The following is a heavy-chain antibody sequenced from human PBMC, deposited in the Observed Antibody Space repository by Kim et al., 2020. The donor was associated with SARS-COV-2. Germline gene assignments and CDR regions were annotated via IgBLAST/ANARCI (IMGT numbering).Heavy chain of an antibody. CDR3: ARGMLAAGYFYGMDV. Sequence: SETLSHTCAVYGGSFSGYYWSWIRQPPGKGLEWIGEINHSGSTNYNPSLKSRVTLSVDTSKNQFSLKLSSVTAADTAVYYCARGMLAAGYFYGMDVWGQG. J-gene: IGHJ6*02. CDR1: GGSFSGYY. CDR2: INHSGST. V-gene: IGHV4-34*01. D-gene: IGHD6-13*01.